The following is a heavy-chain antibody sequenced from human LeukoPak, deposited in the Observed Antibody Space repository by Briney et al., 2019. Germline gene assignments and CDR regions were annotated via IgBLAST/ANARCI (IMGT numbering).Heavy chain of an antibody. J-gene: IGHJ4*02. CDR3: ARHRSKWLQSSFDY. V-gene: IGHV4-61*02. CDR2: IYTSGST. CDR1: GGSISSGSYY. D-gene: IGHD5-24*01. Sequence: KPSQTLSLTCTVSGGSISSGSYYWSWIRQPAGKGLEWIGRIYTSGSTNYNPSLKSRVTISVDTSKNQFSLKLNSVTAADTAVYYCARHRSKWLQSSFDYWGQGTLVTVSS.